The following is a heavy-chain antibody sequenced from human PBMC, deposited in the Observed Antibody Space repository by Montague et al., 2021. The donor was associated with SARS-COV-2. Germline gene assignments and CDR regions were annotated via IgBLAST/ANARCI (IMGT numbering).Heavy chain of an antibody. V-gene: IGHV4-39*07. CDR3: AGSSSGNQERGDY. J-gene: IGHJ4*01. CDR2: VSDSGSA. D-gene: IGHD1-26*01. Sequence: SETLSLTCSVSGGSVSSSSYDWGWIRQPPGKGLEWIGTVSDSGSASYNPSLKSRVTISVDTPKNQFSLKLSSVTAADTAVYYCAGSSSGNQERGDYWGHGTLVTVSS. CDR1: GGSVSSSSYD.